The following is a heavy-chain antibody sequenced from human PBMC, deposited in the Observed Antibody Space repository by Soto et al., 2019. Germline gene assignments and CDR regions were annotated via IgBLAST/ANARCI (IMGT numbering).Heavy chain of an antibody. CDR2: ISYDGSNK. D-gene: IGHD4-17*01. CDR3: AKGLSPKTTVTTGVFDY. Sequence: PGGSLRLSCAASGFTFSSYGMHWVRQAPGKGLEWVAVISYDGSNKYYADSVKGRFTISRDNSKNTLYLQMNSLRAEDTAVYYCAKGLSPKTTVTTGVFDYWGQGTLVTVSS. J-gene: IGHJ4*02. CDR1: GFTFSSYG. V-gene: IGHV3-30*18.